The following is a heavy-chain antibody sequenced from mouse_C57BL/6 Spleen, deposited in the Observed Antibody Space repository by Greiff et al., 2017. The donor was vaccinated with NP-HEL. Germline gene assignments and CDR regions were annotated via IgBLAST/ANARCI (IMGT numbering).Heavy chain of an antibody. CDR1: GYTFTSYW. D-gene: IGHD2-13*01. CDR2: ISPSNGGT. V-gene: IGHV1-53*01. J-gene: IGHJ2*01. Sequence: QVQLQQPGTELVKPGASVKLSCKASGYTFTSYWMHWVQQRPGQGLEWIGNISPSNGGTNYNEKFKGKATLTVDNSASTAYMQLSSLTSENSAVYYCAREGGLQDFDYWGQGTTLTVSS. CDR3: AREGGLQDFDY.